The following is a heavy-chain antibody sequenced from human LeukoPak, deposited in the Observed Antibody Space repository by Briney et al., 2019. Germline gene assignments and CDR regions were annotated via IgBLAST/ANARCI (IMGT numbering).Heavy chain of an antibody. Sequence: GGSLRLSCAASGFTFSSYSMNWVRQAPGKGLEWVSSISSSSSYIYYADSVKGRFTISRDNAKNSLYLQMNSLRAEDTAVYYCARAGYFYDSSGYSTFDYWGQGTLVTVSS. CDR1: GFTFSSYS. V-gene: IGHV3-21*01. CDR3: ARAGYFYDSSGYSTFDY. D-gene: IGHD3-22*01. CDR2: ISSSSSYI. J-gene: IGHJ4*02.